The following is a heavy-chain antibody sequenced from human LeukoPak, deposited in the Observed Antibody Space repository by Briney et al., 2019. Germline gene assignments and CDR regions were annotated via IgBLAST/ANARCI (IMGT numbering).Heavy chain of an antibody. CDR1: GFTFSNFG. CDR3: ARGLYFDSV. Sequence: GGSLRLSCAASGFTFSNFGMHWVRQAPGKGPQWVAVISNDASNKYSADSVKGRFTISRDNSYNTLYLQMNSLRAEDTAVYYCARGLYFDSVWGQGTLVTVSS. J-gene: IGHJ4*02. D-gene: IGHD3-9*01. CDR2: ISNDASNK. V-gene: IGHV3-30*03.